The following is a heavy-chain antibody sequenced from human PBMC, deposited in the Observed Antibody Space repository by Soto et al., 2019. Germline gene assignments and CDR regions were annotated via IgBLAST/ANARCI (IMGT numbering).Heavy chain of an antibody. CDR3: ARVTDGYNSPFDD. CDR2: IYYSGST. D-gene: IGHD5-12*01. Sequence: SETLSLTCTVSGGSISSGDYYWSWIRQPPGKGLEWIGYIYYSGSTYYNPSLKSRVTISVDTSKNQFSLKLSSVTAADTAVYYCARVTDGYNSPFDDCGQGTLVTVSS. J-gene: IGHJ4*02. CDR1: GGSISSGDYY. V-gene: IGHV4-30-4*01.